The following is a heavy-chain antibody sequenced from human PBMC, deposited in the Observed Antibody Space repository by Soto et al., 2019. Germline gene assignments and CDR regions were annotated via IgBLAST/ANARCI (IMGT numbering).Heavy chain of an antibody. CDR3: AIDIYDSSGYYSPGFDY. Sequence: GGSLRLSCAASGFTFSSYSMNWVRQAPGKGLEWVSSISSSSSYIYYADSVKGRFTISRDNAKNSLYLQMNSLRAEDTAVYYCAIDIYDSSGYYSPGFDYWGQGTLVTVSS. V-gene: IGHV3-21*01. D-gene: IGHD3-22*01. CDR1: GFTFSSYS. J-gene: IGHJ4*02. CDR2: ISSSSSYI.